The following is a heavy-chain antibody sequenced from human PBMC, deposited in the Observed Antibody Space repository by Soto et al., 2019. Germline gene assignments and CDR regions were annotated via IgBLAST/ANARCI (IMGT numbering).Heavy chain of an antibody. Sequence: SETLSLTCTVSGGSISSGSYYWSWIRQHPGKGLEWIGYIYYSGSTNYNPSLKSRVTISVDTSKNQFSLKLSSVTAVDTAVYYCARGNYGDYELDPWGQGTLVTVSS. CDR1: GGSISSGSYY. CDR3: ARGNYGDYELDP. CDR2: IYYSGST. D-gene: IGHD4-17*01. V-gene: IGHV4-61*01. J-gene: IGHJ5*02.